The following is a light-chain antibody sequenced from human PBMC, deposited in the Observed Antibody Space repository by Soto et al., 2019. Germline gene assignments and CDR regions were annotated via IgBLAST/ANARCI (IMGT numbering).Light chain of an antibody. J-gene: IGKJ5*01. Sequence: EIVLTQSPDTLSLSPGERATLSCRASQSVSNNYLAWYQQKPGQAPRLLIYGASTRATGIPARFSGSGSGTEFTLTIRSLQSEDFAVYYCKQYNNWPLTFGQGTRLEI. CDR1: QSVSNN. CDR2: GAS. CDR3: KQYNNWPLT. V-gene: IGKV3-15*01.